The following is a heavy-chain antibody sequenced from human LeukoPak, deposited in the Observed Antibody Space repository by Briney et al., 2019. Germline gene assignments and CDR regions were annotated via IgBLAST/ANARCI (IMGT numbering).Heavy chain of an antibody. CDR1: GYTFTGYY. CDR2: INPNSGGT. J-gene: IGHJ6*02. V-gene: IGHV1-2*02. Sequence: AASVKVSCKASGYTFTGYYMHWVRQAPGQGLEWMGWINPNSGGTNYAQKFQGRVTMTRDTSISTAYMELSRLRSDDTAVYYCVRRGWLANGDYYYYYGVDVWGQGTTVTVSS. D-gene: IGHD5-12*01. CDR3: VRRGWLANGDYYYYYGVDV.